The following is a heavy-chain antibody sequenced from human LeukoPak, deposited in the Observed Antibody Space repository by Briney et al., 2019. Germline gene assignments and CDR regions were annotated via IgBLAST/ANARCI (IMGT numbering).Heavy chain of an antibody. J-gene: IGHJ4*02. V-gene: IGHV1-2*06. Sequence: GASVKVSCKTSGYTFNDHYIYWVRQAPGQGLEWMGRIEPSRGGTNYAQKFQGRVTLTRDTSIRTAYMDLKRLTSDDTATYYCARSLKAGGDFWGQGTLVTVSS. CDR1: GYTFNDHY. CDR2: IEPSRGGT. CDR3: ARSLKAGGDF. D-gene: IGHD1-26*01.